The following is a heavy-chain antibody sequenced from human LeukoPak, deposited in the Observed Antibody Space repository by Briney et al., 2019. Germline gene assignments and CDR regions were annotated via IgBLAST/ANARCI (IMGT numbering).Heavy chain of an antibody. CDR1: GYSISGGYY. J-gene: IGHJ4*02. V-gene: IGHV4-38-2*02. CDR2: IHHSGST. Sequence: SETLSLTCSVSGYSISGGYYWGWLRQPPGKGLEWIGSIHHSGSTYYNPSLKSRVTISVDTSKSQFCLKLSSMTAADTAVYYCARESGYSYGYFDYWGQGTLVTVSS. CDR3: ARESGYSYGYFDY. D-gene: IGHD5-18*01.